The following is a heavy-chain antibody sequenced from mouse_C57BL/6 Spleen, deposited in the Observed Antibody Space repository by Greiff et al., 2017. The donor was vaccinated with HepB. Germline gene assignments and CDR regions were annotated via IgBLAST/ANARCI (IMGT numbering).Heavy chain of an antibody. CDR1: GYAFSSYW. CDR3: ARYTTVVAPFDY. Sequence: VQLQQSGAELVKPGASVKISCKASGYAFSSYWMNWVKQRPGKGLEWIGQIYPGDGDTNYNGKFNGKATLTADKSSSTSYMQRSSLTSEDSAVYCCARYTTVVAPFDYWGQGTTLTVSS. D-gene: IGHD1-1*01. J-gene: IGHJ2*01. CDR2: IYPGDGDT. V-gene: IGHV1-80*01.